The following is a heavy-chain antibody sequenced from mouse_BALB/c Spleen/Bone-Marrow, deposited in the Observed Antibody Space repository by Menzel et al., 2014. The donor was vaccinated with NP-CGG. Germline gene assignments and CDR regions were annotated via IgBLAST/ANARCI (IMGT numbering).Heavy chain of an antibody. D-gene: IGHD2-14*01. CDR2: IDPENGDT. Sequence: VQLQQSGAELVRTGASVKLSCTASGFNIKDYYMHWVKQRPEQGLEWIGWIDPENGDTEYAPKFQGKATMTADTYSNAADLQLSSLTSEDTAVYYCKRYDWCCDVWGAGTTVTVSS. CDR1: GFNIKDYY. J-gene: IGHJ1*01. CDR3: KRYDWCCDV. V-gene: IGHV14-4*02.